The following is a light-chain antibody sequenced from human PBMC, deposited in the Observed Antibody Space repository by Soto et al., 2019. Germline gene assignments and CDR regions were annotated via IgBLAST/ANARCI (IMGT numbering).Light chain of an antibody. V-gene: IGKV3-20*01. Sequence: EIVLTQSPGTLSLSPGERATLSCRASQSVSSSYLAWYQQEPGQAPRLLIYGASSRATDIPDRFSGSGSGTDFTLTISRLEPEDFAVYYCQQYGSPITFGQGTRLEIK. CDR3: QQYGSPIT. CDR1: QSVSSSY. CDR2: GAS. J-gene: IGKJ5*01.